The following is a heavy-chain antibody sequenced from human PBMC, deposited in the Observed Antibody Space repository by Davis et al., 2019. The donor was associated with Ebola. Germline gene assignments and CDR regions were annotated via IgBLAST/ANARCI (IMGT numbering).Heavy chain of an antibody. CDR2: FDPEDGET. Sequence: ASVKVSCKASGYTFTSYYMHWVRQAPGKGLEWMGGFDPEDGETIYAQKFQGRVTMTEDTSTDTAYMELSSLRSEDTAVYYCATDDHPHTMGYYMDVWGKGTTVTVSS. J-gene: IGHJ6*03. V-gene: IGHV1-24*01. D-gene: IGHD3-3*01. CDR1: GYTFTSYY. CDR3: ATDDHPHTMGYYMDV.